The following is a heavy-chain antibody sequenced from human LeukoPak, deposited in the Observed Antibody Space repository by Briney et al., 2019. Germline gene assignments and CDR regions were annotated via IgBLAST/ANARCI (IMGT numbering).Heavy chain of an antibody. V-gene: IGHV3-66*01. CDR2: IYSGGST. D-gene: IGHD2-15*01. CDR1: GFTVSSNY. Sequence: PGGSLRLSCAASGFTVSSNYMSWVRQAPGKGLEWVSVIYSGGSTYYADSVKGRFTISRDNSKNTLYLQMNSLRAEDTAVYYCATRYCSGGSCYRGEDYWGQGTLVTVSS. J-gene: IGHJ4*02. CDR3: ATRYCSGGSCYRGEDY.